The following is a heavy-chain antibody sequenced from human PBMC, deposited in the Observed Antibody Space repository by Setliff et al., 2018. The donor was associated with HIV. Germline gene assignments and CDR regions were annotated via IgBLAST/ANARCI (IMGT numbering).Heavy chain of an antibody. V-gene: IGHV4-34*01. Sequence: PSETLSLTCAVYGVSFSGYYWSWIRQPPGKGLEWIGEINHRGITNYNPSLNSRVTISVDTSRNQFSLKLTSVTAADTALYFCARHGRSYDSGRWYNWSDSWGQGTPVTVSS. CDR3: ARHGRSYDSGRWYNWSDS. J-gene: IGHJ5*01. D-gene: IGHD3-10*01. CDR1: GVSFSGYY. CDR2: INHRGIT.